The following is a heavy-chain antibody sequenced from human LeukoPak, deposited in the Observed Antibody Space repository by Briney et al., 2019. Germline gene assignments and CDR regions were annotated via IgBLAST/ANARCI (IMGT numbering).Heavy chain of an antibody. Sequence: GGSLRLSCAASGFTFSTYGMHWVRQAPGKGLEWVALITYDGYYKYYSDSVKGRFTISSDTSKNTLSLQMNSLRDEDTAVYYCARDLSPVVRASPMGYWGQGTLVTVSS. V-gene: IGHV3-30*03. CDR3: ARDLSPVVRASPMGY. J-gene: IGHJ4*02. CDR1: GFTFSTYG. CDR2: ITYDGYYK. D-gene: IGHD3-10*01.